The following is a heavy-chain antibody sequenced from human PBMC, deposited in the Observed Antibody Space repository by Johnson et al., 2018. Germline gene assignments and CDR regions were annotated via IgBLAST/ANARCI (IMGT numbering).Heavy chain of an antibody. CDR2: IRGSGGST. Sequence: VQLQESGGGLVQPGGSLRLSCAASGFTFSSYAMSWVRQAPGKGLEWVSAIRGSGGSTTYADSWQGRFTISRDNAKNTLYLQMNSLRAEDTAVYYCARVDSPYYYYYMDVWGKGTTVTVSS. V-gene: IGHV3-23*01. CDR3: ARVDSPYYYYYMDV. J-gene: IGHJ6*03. CDR1: GFTFSSYA.